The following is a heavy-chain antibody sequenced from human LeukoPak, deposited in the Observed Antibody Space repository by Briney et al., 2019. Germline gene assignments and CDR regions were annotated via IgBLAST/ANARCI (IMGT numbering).Heavy chain of an antibody. CDR3: ARGNYVWGSSRYDLGPLDMDV. J-gene: IGHJ6*02. CDR1: GFTFSSYS. Sequence: GGSLRLSCAASGFTFSSYSMNWVRQAPGKGLEWVSSISSSSSYIYYADSVKGRFTISRDNAKNSLYLQMNSLRAEDTAVYYCARGNYVWGSSRYDLGPLDMDVWGQGTTVTVSS. CDR2: ISSSSSYI. V-gene: IGHV3-21*01. D-gene: IGHD3-16*02.